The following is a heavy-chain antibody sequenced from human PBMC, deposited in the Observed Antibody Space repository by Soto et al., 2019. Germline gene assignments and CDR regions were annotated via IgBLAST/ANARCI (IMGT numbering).Heavy chain of an antibody. CDR2: MNPNSGNT. CDR1: GYTFTSYD. CDR3: ARAHQQWLAFYSYYYMDV. D-gene: IGHD6-19*01. V-gene: IGHV1-8*01. Sequence: GASVKVSCKASGYTFTSYDINWVRQATGQGLEWMGWMNPNSGNTGYAQKFQGRVTMTRNTSISTAYMELSSLRSEDTVVYYCARAHQQWLAFYSYYYMDVWGKGTTVTVSS. J-gene: IGHJ6*03.